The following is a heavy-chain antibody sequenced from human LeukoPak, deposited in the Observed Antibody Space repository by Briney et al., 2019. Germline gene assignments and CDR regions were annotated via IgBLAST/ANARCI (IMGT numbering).Heavy chain of an antibody. Sequence: PGGSLRLSCAASGFTFSSYSMNWVRQAPGKGLEWVSSISSSSSYIYYADSVKGRFTISRDNSKNTLYLQMNSLRAEDTAVYYCAKDFGTHCSSTSCVWNPVQLDYWGQGTLVTVSS. CDR3: AKDFGTHCSSTSCVWNPVQLDY. CDR2: ISSSSSYI. J-gene: IGHJ4*02. CDR1: GFTFSSYS. V-gene: IGHV3-21*04. D-gene: IGHD2-2*01.